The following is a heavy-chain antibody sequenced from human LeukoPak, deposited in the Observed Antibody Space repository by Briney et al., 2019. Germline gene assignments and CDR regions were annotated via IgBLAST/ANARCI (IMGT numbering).Heavy chain of an antibody. V-gene: IGHV6-1*01. CDR2: TYYKSKWYN. J-gene: IGHJ4*02. CDR1: GDSVSSNSAA. CDR3: ARDMGIAAAGRGLDY. Sequence: SQTLSLTCAISGDSVSSNSAAWNWIRQSPSRGLEWLGRTYYKSKWYNDYAVSVKSLITINPDTSKNQFSLQLNSVTPEDTAVYYCARDMGIAAAGRGLDYWGQGTLVTVSS. D-gene: IGHD6-13*01.